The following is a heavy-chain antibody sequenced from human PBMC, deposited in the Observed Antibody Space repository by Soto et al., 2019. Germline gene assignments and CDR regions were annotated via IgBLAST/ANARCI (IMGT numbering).Heavy chain of an antibody. CDR1: GFTFSSYG. D-gene: IGHD3-22*01. Sequence: QVQLVESGGGVVQPGRSLRLSCAASGFTFSSYGMHWVRQAPGKGLKWVAVISYDGSIKYFADSVKGRFTISRDNSKNTLPLQMNSLRAEDTAVYYCAKDLDYYDSSGYDAFDIWGQGTMVTVSS. CDR3: AKDLDYYDSSGYDAFDI. CDR2: ISYDGSIK. J-gene: IGHJ3*02. V-gene: IGHV3-30*18.